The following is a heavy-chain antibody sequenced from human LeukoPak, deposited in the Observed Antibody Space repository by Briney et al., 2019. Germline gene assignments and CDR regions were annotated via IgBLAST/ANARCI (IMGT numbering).Heavy chain of an antibody. Sequence: GGSLRLSCAASGFTFSSYWMSWVRQAPGKGLEWVANIKQDGSEKNYVASVKGRFTISRDNAKNSLFLQMNSLRAEDTAVYYCVRDPSLGVVGGDYWGQGTLVTVSS. CDR1: GFTFSSYW. D-gene: IGHD3-16*01. V-gene: IGHV3-7*01. CDR2: IKQDGSEK. CDR3: VRDPSLGVVGGDY. J-gene: IGHJ4*02.